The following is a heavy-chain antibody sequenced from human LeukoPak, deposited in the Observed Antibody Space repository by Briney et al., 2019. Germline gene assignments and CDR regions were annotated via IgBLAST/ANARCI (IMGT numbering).Heavy chain of an antibody. CDR3: ARGFCSGGSCVYYYYGMDV. CDR2: IRQDESEK. Sequence: PGGSLRLSCTTSGFTFSSYWMSWVRQAPGKGLEWVANIRQDESEKNYVDSVKGRFTISRDNAKNSLYLQMNSLRVEDTAVYYCARGFCSGGSCVYYYYGMDVWGQGTTVTVSS. CDR1: GFTFSSYW. V-gene: IGHV3-7*01. J-gene: IGHJ6*02. D-gene: IGHD2-15*01.